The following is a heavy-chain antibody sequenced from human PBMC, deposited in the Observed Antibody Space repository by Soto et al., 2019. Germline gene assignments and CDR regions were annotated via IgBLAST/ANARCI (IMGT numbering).Heavy chain of an antibody. J-gene: IGHJ5*02. CDR1: GYTFTGYY. CDR2: INPNSGGT. Sequence: ASVKVSCKASGYTFTGYYMHWVRQAPGQGLEWMGWINPNSGGTNYAQKFQGRVTMTRDTSISTAYMELSRLRSDDTAVYYCARSPAYSLAWFDPWGQGTLVTVSS. CDR3: ARSPAYSLAWFDP. V-gene: IGHV1-2*02. D-gene: IGHD2-21*01.